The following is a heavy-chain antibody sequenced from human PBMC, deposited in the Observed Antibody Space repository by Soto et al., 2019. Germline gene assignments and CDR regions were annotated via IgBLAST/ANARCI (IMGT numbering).Heavy chain of an antibody. Sequence: ESGGALVQPGGSLRLSCAASGFSVSDYNMNWVRQAPGKGLEWISFIGYGGRTYYAGSVEGRFTIARDSSRNSLYLQMSSLRAEDTAMYYCARDPGKSSGWPIFAPWGQGTLVTVSS. D-gene: IGHD6-19*01. J-gene: IGHJ5*02. CDR3: ARDPGKSSGWPIFAP. CDR1: GFSVSDYN. CDR2: IGYGGRT. V-gene: IGHV3-48*01.